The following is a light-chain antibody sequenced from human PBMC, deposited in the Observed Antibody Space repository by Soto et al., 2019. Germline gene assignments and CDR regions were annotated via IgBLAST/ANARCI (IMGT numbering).Light chain of an antibody. V-gene: IGKV3-20*01. CDR2: GSS. CDR1: QIVSTTY. CDR3: QQYGSSPMYT. Sequence: EIVLTQSPGTLSLSPGERATLSCRASQIVSTTYLAWYQQKPGQAPRLLIYGSSSRAPGIPDRFSGSGSGTDLTLTISRLEPEDFAVYYCQQYGSSPMYTFGQGTKLEIK. J-gene: IGKJ2*01.